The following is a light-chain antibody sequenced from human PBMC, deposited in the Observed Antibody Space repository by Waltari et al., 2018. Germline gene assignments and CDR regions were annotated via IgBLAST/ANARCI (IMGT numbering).Light chain of an antibody. CDR3: HQYHNWPPIT. CDR2: GAS. V-gene: IGKV3-15*01. CDR1: QSVNTN. Sequence: EIVMTQSPATLSVSPGERASLSCRASQSVNTNLACYQQKPGQAPRLLISGASTRAPGIPSRFSGSGSVTDFTLTISSLQSEDLAVYYCHQYHNWPPITFGGGTKVEIK. J-gene: IGKJ4*01.